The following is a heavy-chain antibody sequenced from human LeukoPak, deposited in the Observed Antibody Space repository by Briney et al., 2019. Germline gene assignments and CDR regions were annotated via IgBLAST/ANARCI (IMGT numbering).Heavy chain of an antibody. CDR2: MNPDSTNT. J-gene: IGHJ4*02. Sequence: ASVKVSCKXSGYTFTSYDINWVRQATGQGLEWMGWMNPDSTNTGYAQRFQGRVTITRNTPISTAYMELSSLRSEDTAVYYCARSSSGYYDFDYWGQGTLVTVSS. V-gene: IGHV1-8*03. D-gene: IGHD3-22*01. CDR1: GYTFTSYD. CDR3: ARSSSGYYDFDY.